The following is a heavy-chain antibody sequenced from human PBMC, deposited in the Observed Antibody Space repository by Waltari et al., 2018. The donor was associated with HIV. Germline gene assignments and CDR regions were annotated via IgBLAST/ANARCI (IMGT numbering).Heavy chain of an antibody. CDR3: ARVMRFGEIFSSYGYYGMDV. Sequence: QVQLVESGGGVAQSGRSLRLSCAASGFTFSYYGMHWVRQAPGKGLEWVAGMWNDGSNEYYADSVKGRFTISRDNSRNILYLQMRNLRVEDTAVYYCARVMRFGEIFSSYGYYGMDVWGQGTTVSVPS. V-gene: IGHV3-33*01. CDR2: MWNDGSNE. D-gene: IGHD3-10*01. J-gene: IGHJ6*02. CDR1: GFTFSYYG.